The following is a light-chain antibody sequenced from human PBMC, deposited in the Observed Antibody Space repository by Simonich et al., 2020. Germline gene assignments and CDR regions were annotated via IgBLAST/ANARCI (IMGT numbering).Light chain of an antibody. CDR2: KDS. V-gene: IGLV3-25*03. CDR1: ALPKQY. J-gene: IGLJ2*01. CDR3: QSADSSGTYVV. Sequence: SYELTQPPSVSVSPGQPARITCSGEALPKQYAYWYQQKPGQAPVLVIDKDSARPSGIPERFSGSSSGTTVTLTISGVQAEDEADYYCQSADSSGTYVVFGGGTKLTVL.